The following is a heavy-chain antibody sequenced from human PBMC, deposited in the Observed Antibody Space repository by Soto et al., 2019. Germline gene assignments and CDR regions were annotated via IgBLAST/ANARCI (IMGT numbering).Heavy chain of an antibody. V-gene: IGHV1-69*04. CDR1: GGTFSSYT. CDR2: IIPILGIA. J-gene: IGHJ5*02. D-gene: IGHD2-2*01. CDR3: AREGYCSSTSCYDWPNWFDP. Sequence: SVKVSCKASGGTFSSYTISWVRQAPGQGLEWMGRIIPILGIANYAQKFQGRVTITADKSTSTAYMELSSLRSEDTAVYHCAREGYCSSTSCYDWPNWFDPWGQEPWSPSPQ.